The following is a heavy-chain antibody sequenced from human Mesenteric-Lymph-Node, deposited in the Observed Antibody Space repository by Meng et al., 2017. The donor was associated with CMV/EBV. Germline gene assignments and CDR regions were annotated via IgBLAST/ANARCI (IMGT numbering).Heavy chain of an antibody. Sequence: SETLSLTCNVSGGSISSSSSYWGWIRQPPGKGLEWIGSIYYGGSTYYNPSLKSRVTLSVVTSKSQFSLKLTSVTAADTAVYYCSRDIRSGSSGTYSGGKFSHWGQGTLVTVSS. CDR3: SRDIRSGSSGTYSGGKFSH. V-gene: IGHV4-39*07. CDR1: GGSISSSSSY. CDR2: IYYGGST. J-gene: IGHJ4*02. D-gene: IGHD1-26*01.